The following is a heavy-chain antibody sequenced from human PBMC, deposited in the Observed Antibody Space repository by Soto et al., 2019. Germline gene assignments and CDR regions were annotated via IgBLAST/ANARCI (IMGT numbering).Heavy chain of an antibody. D-gene: IGHD5-12*01. CDR3: ATGGYDHAFDI. V-gene: IGHV1-3*01. Sequence: ASVKVSCKASGYSFSTFAIHWVRQAPGQRLEWMGWINAGNGDTKYSEKFQGRVTMTTDTSTSTAYMELRSLRSDDTAVYYCATGGYDHAFDIWGQGTMVTVSS. CDR1: GYSFSTFA. CDR2: INAGNGDT. J-gene: IGHJ3*02.